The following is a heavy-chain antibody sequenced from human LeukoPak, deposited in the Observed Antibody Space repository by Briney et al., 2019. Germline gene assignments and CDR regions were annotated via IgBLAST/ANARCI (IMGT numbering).Heavy chain of an antibody. CDR3: VRDGEGVAISVNYWFDP. CDR1: GYTFTSYG. Sequence: ASVKVSCKASGYTFTSYGITWVRQASGQGLEWMGWMNPNNGNTGYAQKFQGRVTMTRDTSISTAYMELRGLRSEDTAVYYCVRDGEGVAISVNYWFDPWGQGTLVTVSS. J-gene: IGHJ5*02. D-gene: IGHD3-10*01. CDR2: MNPNNGNT. V-gene: IGHV1-8*02.